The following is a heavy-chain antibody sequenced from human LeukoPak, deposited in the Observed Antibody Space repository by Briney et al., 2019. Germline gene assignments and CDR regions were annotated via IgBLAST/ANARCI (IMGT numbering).Heavy chain of an antibody. Sequence: GGSLRLSCAASGYTFSSHALTWVRQAPGKGLEWVSSMSASGTSTYYADSVKGRFTISRDNAKNSLYLQMNSLRAEDTAVYYCAVRRGIYYWGQGTLVTVSS. V-gene: IGHV3-23*01. CDR3: AVRRGIYY. CDR1: GYTFSSHA. J-gene: IGHJ4*02. CDR2: MSASGTST.